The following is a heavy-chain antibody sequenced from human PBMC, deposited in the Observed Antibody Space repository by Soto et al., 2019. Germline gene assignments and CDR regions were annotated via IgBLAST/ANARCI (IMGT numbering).Heavy chain of an antibody. CDR1: GGSISSGDYY. CDR3: ARAAIRFRNGMDV. J-gene: IGHJ6*02. D-gene: IGHD3-3*01. V-gene: IGHV4-30-4*01. CDR2: IYYSGST. Sequence: SETLSLTCTVSGGSISSGDYYWSWIRQPPGKGLEWIGYIYYSGSTYYNPSPKSRVTISVDTSKNQFSLKLSSVTAADTAVYYCARAAIRFRNGMDVWGQGTTVTVSS.